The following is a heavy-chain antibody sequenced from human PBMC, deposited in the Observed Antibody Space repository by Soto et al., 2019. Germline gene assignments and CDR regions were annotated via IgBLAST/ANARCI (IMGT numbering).Heavy chain of an antibody. V-gene: IGHV3-33*01. CDR1: GFTFSSYG. Sequence: GGSLRLSCAASGFTFSSYGMHWVRQAPGKGLEWVAVIWYDGSNKYYADSVKGRFTISRDNSKNTLYPQMNSLRAEDTAVYYCARDGLRTAGTPLSYWGQGTLVTVSS. D-gene: IGHD6-13*01. CDR3: ARDGLRTAGTPLSY. J-gene: IGHJ4*02. CDR2: IWYDGSNK.